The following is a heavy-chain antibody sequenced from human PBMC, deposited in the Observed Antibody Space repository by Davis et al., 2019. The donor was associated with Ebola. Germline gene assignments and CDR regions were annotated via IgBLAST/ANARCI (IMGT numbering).Heavy chain of an antibody. V-gene: IGHV3-23*01. D-gene: IGHD6-19*01. CDR1: GFTFISYS. CDR3: AKASIAVAGSYFDY. Sequence: GGSLRLSCAASGFTFISYSINWVRQAPGKGLEWVSAIRSSGGSTYYADSVKGRFTISRDNSKNTLYMQMKSLRAEDTAVYYCAKASIAVAGSYFDYWGQGTLVTVSS. J-gene: IGHJ4*02. CDR2: IRSSGGST.